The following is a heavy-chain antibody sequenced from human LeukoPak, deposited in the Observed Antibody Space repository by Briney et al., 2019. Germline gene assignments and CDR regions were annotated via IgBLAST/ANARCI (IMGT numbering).Heavy chain of an antibody. V-gene: IGHV3-48*03. J-gene: IGHJ4*02. D-gene: IGHD6-13*01. CDR3: ARERGYSSSWYGGLEY. CDR2: ISSSGSTI. CDR1: GFTFSSYE. Sequence: GGSLRLSCAASGFTFSSYEMNWVRQAPGKGPEWVSYISSSGSTIYYADSVKGRFTISRDNAKNSLYLQMNSLRAEDSAVYYCARERGYSSSWYGGLEYWGQGTLVTVSS.